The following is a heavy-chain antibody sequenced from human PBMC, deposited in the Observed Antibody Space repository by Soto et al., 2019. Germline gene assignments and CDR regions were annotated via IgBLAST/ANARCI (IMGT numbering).Heavy chain of an antibody. CDR2: ISYDGSNK. Sequence: VGSLRLGCAASGFTFGSYAMHWVRQAPGKGLEWVAVISYDGSNKYYADSVKGRFTISRDNSKNTLYLQMNSLRAEDTAVYYCARPDSSSSGWFDPWGQGTPVTVSS. J-gene: IGHJ5*02. D-gene: IGHD6-6*01. CDR1: GFTFGSYA. CDR3: ARPDSSSSGWFDP. V-gene: IGHV3-30-3*01.